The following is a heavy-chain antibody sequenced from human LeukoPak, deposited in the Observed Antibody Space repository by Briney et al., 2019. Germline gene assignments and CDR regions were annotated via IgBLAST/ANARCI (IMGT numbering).Heavy chain of an antibody. D-gene: IGHD3-9*01. V-gene: IGHV3-30*04. J-gene: IGHJ4*02. CDR1: GFTFSSYA. CDR2: ISYDGSNK. CDR3: ARPYYDILTGYFDY. Sequence: GGSLRLSCAASGFTFSSYAMHWVRQAPGKGLEWVAVISYDGSNKYYADSVKGRFTISRDNSKNTLYLQMNSLRAEDTAVYYCARPYYDILTGYFDYWGQATLVTVSS.